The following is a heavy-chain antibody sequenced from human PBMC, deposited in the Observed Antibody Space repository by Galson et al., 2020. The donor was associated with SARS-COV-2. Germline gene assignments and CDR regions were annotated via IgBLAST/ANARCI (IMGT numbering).Heavy chain of an antibody. CDR1: GGSFSGYY. CDR3: ARPHGPGSYYFDY. Sequence: SETLSLTCAVYGGSFSGYYWSLFRQPPGKGLEWIGEINHSGDTNYNPSLKGRVTMSVDTSKNQFSLKLRSVTAADTAVYYCARPHGPGSYYFDYWGQGTLVTGSS. CDR2: INHSGDT. J-gene: IGHJ4*02. V-gene: IGHV4-34*01. D-gene: IGHD3-10*01.